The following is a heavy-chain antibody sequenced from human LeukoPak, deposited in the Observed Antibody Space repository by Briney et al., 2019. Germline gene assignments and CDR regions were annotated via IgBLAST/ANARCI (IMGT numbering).Heavy chain of an antibody. CDR2: IYDGGTT. CDR3: ATVAGGTYHFDL. J-gene: IGHJ4*02. V-gene: IGHV3-53*01. Sequence: PGGSLRLSCAASGFTVNSHDMSWVRQAPGKGLEWVSIIYDGGTTSYEDSVKGRFTISRDNSNNILYLQMSSLRAEDTAVYYCATVAGGTYHFDLWGQGALVTVSS. D-gene: IGHD1-26*01. CDR1: GFTVNSHD.